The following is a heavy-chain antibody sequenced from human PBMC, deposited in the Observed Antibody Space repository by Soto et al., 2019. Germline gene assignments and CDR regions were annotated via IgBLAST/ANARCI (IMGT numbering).Heavy chain of an antibody. CDR2: MNPNSGNT. J-gene: IGHJ4*02. CDR3: ATTYYYGSGSYFVRSYNFDY. Sequence: ASVKVSCKASGYTFTSYDINWVRQATGQGLEWMGWMNPNSGNTGYAQKFQGRVTMTRNTSISTAYMELSSLRSEDTAVYYCATTYYYGSGSYFVRSYNFDYWGQGTLVTVSS. D-gene: IGHD3-10*01. CDR1: GYTFTSYD. V-gene: IGHV1-8*01.